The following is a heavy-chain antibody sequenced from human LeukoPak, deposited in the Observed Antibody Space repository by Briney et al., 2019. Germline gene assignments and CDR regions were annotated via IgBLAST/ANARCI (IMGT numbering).Heavy chain of an antibody. CDR2: INPNSGGT. CDR3: ARVPTTRGYSGYDYPYYFDY. CDR1: GYTFTGYY. J-gene: IGHJ4*02. Sequence: ASVKVSCKASGYTFTGYYMQWVRQAPGQGLEWMGWINPNSGGTNYAQKFQGRVTMTRDTSISTAYMELSRLRSDDTAVYYCARVPTTRGYSGYDYPYYFDYWGQGTLVTVSS. D-gene: IGHD5-12*01. V-gene: IGHV1-2*02.